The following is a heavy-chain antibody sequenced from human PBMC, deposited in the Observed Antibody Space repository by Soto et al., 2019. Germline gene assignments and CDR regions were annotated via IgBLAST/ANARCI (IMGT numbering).Heavy chain of an antibody. Sequence: ASVKVSCKASGYTFTSYDINWVRQATGQGLEWMGWMNPNSGNTGYAQKFQGRVTMTRNTSISTAYMELSSLRSEDTAVYCCARGQEYSSGWYYYYYGMDVWGQGTTVTVSS. J-gene: IGHJ6*02. D-gene: IGHD6-19*01. CDR1: GYTFTSYD. CDR3: ARGQEYSSGWYYYYYGMDV. CDR2: MNPNSGNT. V-gene: IGHV1-8*01.